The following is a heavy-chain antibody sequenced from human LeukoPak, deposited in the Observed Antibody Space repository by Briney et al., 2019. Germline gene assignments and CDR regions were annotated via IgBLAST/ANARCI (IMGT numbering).Heavy chain of an antibody. V-gene: IGHV1-69*04. CDR3: ARASVFTMVRGVINTFDY. Sequence: SVKVSCEASGGTFSSYAISWVRQAPGQGLEWMGRIIPILGIANYAQKFQGRVTITADKSTSTAYMELGSLRSEDTAVYYCARASVFTMVRGVINTFDYWGQGTLVTVSS. CDR2: IIPILGIA. CDR1: GGTFSSYA. J-gene: IGHJ4*02. D-gene: IGHD3-10*01.